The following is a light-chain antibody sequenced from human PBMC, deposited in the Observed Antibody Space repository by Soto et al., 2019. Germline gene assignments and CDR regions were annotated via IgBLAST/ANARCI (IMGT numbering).Light chain of an antibody. CDR3: SSFTSSSTYV. Sequence: QSVLTQPASVSGSPGQSIAISCTRTSSDIGAYNYVSWYQQYPGKAPKLMIYDVSNRPSGVSDRFSGSKSGNTASLTISGLQAEDEAEYYCSSFTSSSTYVFGTGTKLTVL. V-gene: IGLV2-14*01. CDR2: DVS. CDR1: SSDIGAYNY. J-gene: IGLJ1*01.